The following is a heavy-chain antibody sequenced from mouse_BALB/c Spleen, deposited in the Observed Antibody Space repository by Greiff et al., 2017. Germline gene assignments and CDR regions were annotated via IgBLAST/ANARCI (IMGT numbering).Heavy chain of an antibody. CDR1: GYSITSDYA. J-gene: IGHJ4*01. V-gene: IGHV3-2*02. Sequence: VQLKESGPGLVKPSQSLSLTCTVTGYSITSDYAWNWIRQFPGNKLEWMGYISYSGSTSYNPSLKSRISITRDTSKNQFFLQLNSVTTEDTATYYCAREDGYDYAMDYWGQGTSVTVSS. D-gene: IGHD1-2*01. CDR2: ISYSGST. CDR3: AREDGYDYAMDY.